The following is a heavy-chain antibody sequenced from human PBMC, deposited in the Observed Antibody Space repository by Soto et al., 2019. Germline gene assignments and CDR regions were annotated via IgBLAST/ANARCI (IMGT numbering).Heavy chain of an antibody. J-gene: IGHJ4*02. V-gene: IGHV1-69*01. D-gene: IGHD3-22*01. Sequence: QVQLVQSGAEVRKPGSSVKVSCKASGGTFSTHAISCVRQAPGQGLEWMGGIIPIFGTANHAQKFQGRVTISADASTSTAYMELSSLRSEDTAIYYCARGWGYDSSDYYYAYWGQGTLVIVSS. CDR1: GGTFSTHA. CDR2: IIPIFGTA. CDR3: ARGWGYDSSDYYYAY.